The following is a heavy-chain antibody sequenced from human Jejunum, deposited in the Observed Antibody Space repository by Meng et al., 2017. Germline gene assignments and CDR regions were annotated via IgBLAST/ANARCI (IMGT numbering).Heavy chain of an antibody. J-gene: IGHJ6*02. CDR1: GYTLTAYY. D-gene: IGHD3-10*01. CDR2: INPNNGAI. V-gene: IGHV1-2*02. CDR3: ARDLEITQGYYNYYGMDV. Sequence: ASVKVSCKAAGYTLTAYYMHWVRQAPGQGLEWMGWINPNNGAIKYAQQFQGRVTMTRDTSINTVYMELSGLRSDDTAVYYCARDLEITQGYYNYYGMDVWGQGTTVTVSS.